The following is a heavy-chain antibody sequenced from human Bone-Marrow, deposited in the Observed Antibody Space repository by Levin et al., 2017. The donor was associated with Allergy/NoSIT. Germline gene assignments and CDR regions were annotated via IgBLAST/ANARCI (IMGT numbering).Heavy chain of an antibody. D-gene: IGHD2-21*02. CDR2: ISGSGGST. CDR1: GFTFSSYA. Sequence: GESLKISCAASGFTFSSYAMSWVRQAPGKGLEWVSAISGSGGSTYYADSVKGRFTISRDNSKNTLYLQMNSLRAEDTAVYYCAKPAYCGGDCYRPEPDYWGQGTLVTVSS. CDR3: AKPAYCGGDCYRPEPDY. J-gene: IGHJ4*02. V-gene: IGHV3-23*01.